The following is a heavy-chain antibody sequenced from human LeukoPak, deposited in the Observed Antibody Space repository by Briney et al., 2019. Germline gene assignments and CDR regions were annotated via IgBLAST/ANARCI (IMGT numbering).Heavy chain of an antibody. Sequence: PGGSLRLSCAASGFTFSSYWMSWVRQAPGKGLEWVANIKQDGSEKYYVDSVKGRFTISRDNAKNSLYLQMNSLRAEDTAVYYCASSSWEYYYYMDVWGKGTTVTVSS. D-gene: IGHD6-13*01. V-gene: IGHV3-7*01. CDR2: IKQDGSEK. CDR3: ASSSWEYYYYMDV. J-gene: IGHJ6*03. CDR1: GFTFSSYW.